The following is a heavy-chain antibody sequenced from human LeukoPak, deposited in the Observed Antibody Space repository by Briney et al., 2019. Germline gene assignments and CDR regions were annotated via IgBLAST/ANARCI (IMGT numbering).Heavy chain of an antibody. J-gene: IGHJ4*02. CDR1: GYTFSMYG. Sequence: WASVKVSCKASGYTFSMYGVSWVRQAPGQGLEWMGWISAYNGNTNYVQRLQGRVTMATDTSTSTAYMELRSLRSDVTAVYYCARDRGALPLTTFFDYWGQGTLVTVSS. CDR3: ARDRGALPLTTFFDY. CDR2: ISAYNGNT. D-gene: IGHD3-16*01. V-gene: IGHV1-18*04.